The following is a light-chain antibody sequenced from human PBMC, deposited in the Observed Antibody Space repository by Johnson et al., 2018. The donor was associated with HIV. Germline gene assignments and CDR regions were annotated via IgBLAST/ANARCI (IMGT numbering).Light chain of an antibody. CDR2: ENN. CDR1: SSNVGSNY. J-gene: IGLJ1*01. CDR3: GTWDSSLSAYV. Sequence: QSVLTQPPSVSAAPGQKVTISCSGSSSNVGSNYISWYRQLPGTAPKLLIYENNKRPSGIPDRFSGSKSGTSATLGITGLQTGDEADYYCGTWDSSLSAYVCGTGTKGTVL. V-gene: IGLV1-51*02.